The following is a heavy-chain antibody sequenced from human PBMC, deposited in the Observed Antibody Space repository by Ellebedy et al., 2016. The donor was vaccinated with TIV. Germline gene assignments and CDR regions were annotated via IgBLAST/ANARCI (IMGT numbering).Heavy chain of an antibody. CDR3: GKDSRPYCSGGSCYSSTEYFQD. CDR1: GFTFSSYT. CDR2: ISGSLQSI. Sequence: GESLKISCAASGFTFSSYTMNWVRQAPGKGLEWVASISGSLQSINYAESVSGRFTISRDNARNCLSLQMNSLRAEDTATYYCGKDSRPYCSGGSCYSSTEYFQDWGQGTLVTVSS. V-gene: IGHV3-21*04. D-gene: IGHD2-15*01. J-gene: IGHJ1*01.